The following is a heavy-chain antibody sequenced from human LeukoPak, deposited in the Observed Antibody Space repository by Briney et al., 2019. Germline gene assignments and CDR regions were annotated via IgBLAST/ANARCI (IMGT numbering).Heavy chain of an antibody. V-gene: IGHV3-23*01. CDR3: AKDLPNYYDSSGPIDY. CDR2: IGVTNEET. D-gene: IGHD3-22*01. J-gene: IGHJ4*02. CDR1: GFLFKLFA. Sequence: GGSLRLSCVGSGFLFKLFAVGWVRQAPGKGLEWVSVIGVTNEETDYADSVRGHFTISRDNSLNTLFLQMNSLRAEDTAVYYCAKDLPNYYDSSGPIDYWGQGTLVTVSS.